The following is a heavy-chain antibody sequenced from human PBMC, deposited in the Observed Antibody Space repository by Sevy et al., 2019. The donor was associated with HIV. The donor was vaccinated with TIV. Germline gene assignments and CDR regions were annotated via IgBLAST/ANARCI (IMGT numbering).Heavy chain of an antibody. CDR2: ISGRGGST. J-gene: IGHJ4*02. D-gene: IGHD6-13*01. CDR1: GFTFGDYA. Sequence: GGSLRLSCTTSGFTFGDYAMSWVRQAPGKGLEWVSTISGRGGSTYYADSVKGRFTISRDNSKKMLDLQMNSLRAEDTAVYYCEAIATAGSDYWGQGTLVTVS. V-gene: IGHV3-23*01. CDR3: EAIATAGSDY.